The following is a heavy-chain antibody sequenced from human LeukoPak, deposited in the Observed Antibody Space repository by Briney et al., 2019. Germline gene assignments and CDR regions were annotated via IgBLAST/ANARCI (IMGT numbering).Heavy chain of an antibody. CDR1: GITFGNNW. Sequence: GGSLRPSCPASGITFGNNWMHWVRQGPGKGLVWISRIKSDGGGAIYADSMKGRSTVSRDHAKNTLYLQMNSLRAEDTAVYYCARDVPHTWFDTWGQGTLVTVSS. CDR2: IKSDGGGA. J-gene: IGHJ5*02. V-gene: IGHV3-74*01. CDR3: ARDVPHTWFDT.